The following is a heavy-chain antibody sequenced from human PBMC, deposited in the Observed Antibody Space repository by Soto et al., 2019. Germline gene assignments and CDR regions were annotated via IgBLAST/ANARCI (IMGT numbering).Heavy chain of an antibody. J-gene: IGHJ4*02. V-gene: IGHV3-9*01. CDR1: GFTFDDYA. D-gene: IGHD2-15*01. CDR2: ISWNSGSI. Sequence: EVQLVGSGGGLVQPSRSLSVSWAASGFTFDDYAMHWVRQAPGNGLEWVSGISWNSGSIDYADSVKGRFTISRDNAKNSLYLQMNSLRAEDTALYYCANGPLRHLPLSGDYCDYWGQGTLVTVSS. CDR3: ANGPLRHLPLSGDYCDY.